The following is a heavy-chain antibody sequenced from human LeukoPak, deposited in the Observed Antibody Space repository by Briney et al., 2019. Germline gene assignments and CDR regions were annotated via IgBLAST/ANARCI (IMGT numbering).Heavy chain of an antibody. J-gene: IGHJ4*02. Sequence: SETLSLTCTVSGGSISSSSYYWGWIRQPPGKGLEWIGSIYYSGSTYYNPSLKSRVTISVDTSKNQFSLKLSSVTAADTAVYYCAKDVNVGGDYFDYWGQGTLVTVSS. D-gene: IGHD3-10*01. CDR1: GGSISSSSYY. CDR3: AKDVNVGGDYFDY. CDR2: IYYSGST. V-gene: IGHV4-39*02.